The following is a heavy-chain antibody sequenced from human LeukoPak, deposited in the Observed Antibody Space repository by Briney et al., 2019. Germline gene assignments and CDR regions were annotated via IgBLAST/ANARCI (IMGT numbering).Heavy chain of an antibody. CDR3: ARGPSGGYDFCSGQWY. J-gene: IGHJ4*02. D-gene: IGHD3-3*01. CDR1: GYTFTSYG. V-gene: IGHV1-18*01. CDR2: ISAYNGNT. Sequence: GASVKVSCKASGYTFTSYGISWVRQAPGQGLEWMGWISAYNGNTNYAQKLQGRVTMTTDTSTSTAYMELRSLRSDDTAVYYCARGPSGGYDFCSGQWYWGQGTLVTVSS.